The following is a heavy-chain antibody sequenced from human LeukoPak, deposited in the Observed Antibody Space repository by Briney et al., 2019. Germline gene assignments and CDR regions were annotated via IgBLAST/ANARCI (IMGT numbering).Heavy chain of an antibody. V-gene: IGHV3-23*01. D-gene: IGHD3-16*01. CDR3: AKDRAITYRLGAFDY. CDR2: ISGSGGNT. CDR1: GLTFSSYA. J-gene: IGHJ4*02. Sequence: PGGTLRLSCSASGLTFSSYAMSWVRQAPGKGLEWVSDISGSGGNTYYADFARGRYTVSRDNSKNTLYLQMNSLSAEDTAVYYCAKDRAITYRLGAFDYWGQGTLVTVSS.